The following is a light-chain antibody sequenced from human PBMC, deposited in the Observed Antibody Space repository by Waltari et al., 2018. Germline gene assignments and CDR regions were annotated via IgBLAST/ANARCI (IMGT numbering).Light chain of an antibody. CDR2: WAS. J-gene: IGKJ2*01. Sequence: DIVMTQSPDSLAVSLGERATINCKSSQSVLYSSNNKNYLAWYQQKPGQPPKLLIYWASTRESGVPDRFSGSGSGTYFTLTISSLQAEDVAVYYCQQYYSTPPTFGQGTKLEIK. CDR3: QQYYSTPPT. CDR1: QSVLYSSNNKNY. V-gene: IGKV4-1*01.